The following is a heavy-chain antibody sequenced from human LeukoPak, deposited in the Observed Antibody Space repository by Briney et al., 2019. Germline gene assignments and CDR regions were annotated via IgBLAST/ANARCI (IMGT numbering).Heavy chain of an antibody. V-gene: IGHV3-33*07. D-gene: IGHD2-15*01. CDR1: GFTFSSYG. Sequence: GGSLRLSCAAPGFTFSSYGMYWVRQAPGKGLEWLAVIWHDGSAEFYADSVRGRFTISRDNSRNTVYLQMTSLRAEDTALYYCARDCRGGWSGYFDLWGQGTLVTVSS. CDR3: ARDCRGGWSGYFDL. CDR2: IWHDGSAE. J-gene: IGHJ4*02.